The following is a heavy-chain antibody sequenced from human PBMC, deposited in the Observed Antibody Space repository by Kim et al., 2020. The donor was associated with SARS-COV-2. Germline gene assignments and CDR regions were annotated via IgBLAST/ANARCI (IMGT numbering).Heavy chain of an antibody. D-gene: IGHD3-22*01. J-gene: IGHJ5*02. Sequence: SETLSLTCAVYGGSFSGYYWSWIRQPPGKGLEWIGEINHSGSTNYNPSLKSRVTISVDTSKNQFSLKLSSVTAADTAVYYCARGRHYFDSSGYYWFDP. CDR1: GGSFSGYY. CDR3: ARGRHYFDSSGYYWFDP. V-gene: IGHV4-34*01. CDR2: INHSGST.